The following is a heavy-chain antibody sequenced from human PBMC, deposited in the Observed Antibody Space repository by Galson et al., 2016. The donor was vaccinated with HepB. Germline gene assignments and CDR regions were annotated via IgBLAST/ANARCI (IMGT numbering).Heavy chain of an antibody. CDR1: GFTFSDYY. D-gene: IGHD3-10*01. Sequence: SLRLSCAASGFTFSDYYMNWIRQAPGKGLEWVSSISSSGSTIYYADSVKGRFIISRDNAKNSLYLQMNSLRAEDTAVYYCARDRKVLLWFGELEDYWGQGTLVSVSS. J-gene: IGHJ4*02. CDR3: ARDRKVLLWFGELEDY. V-gene: IGHV3-11*01. CDR2: ISSSGSTI.